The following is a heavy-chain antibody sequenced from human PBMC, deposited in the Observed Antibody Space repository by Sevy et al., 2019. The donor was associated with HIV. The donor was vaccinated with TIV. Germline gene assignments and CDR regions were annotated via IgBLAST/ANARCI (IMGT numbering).Heavy chain of an antibody. J-gene: IGHJ6*02. D-gene: IGHD5-12*01. CDR2: IGTAGDT. V-gene: IGHV3-13*01. Sequence: GGSLRLSCAASGFTFSSYDMHWVRQATGKGLEWVSAIGTAGDTYYPGSVKGRFTISRENAKNSLYLQMNSLRAGDTAVYYCVRNVGGSLGHYGMDVWGQGTTVTVSS. CDR3: VRNVGGSLGHYGMDV. CDR1: GFTFSSYD.